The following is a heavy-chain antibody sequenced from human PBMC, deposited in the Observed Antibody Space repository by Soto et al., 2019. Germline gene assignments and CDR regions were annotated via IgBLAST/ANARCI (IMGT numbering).Heavy chain of an antibody. D-gene: IGHD6-25*01. Sequence: PSQTLSLTCAISGDNVSSKSAAWNWIRQSPSRGLEWLGRTYYRSKWYNDYALSVKSRITINPDTSKNQFSLQLNSVTPEDTAVYHCARLAPGGSGGGGDYWGQDTPVTVSS. CDR3: ARLAPGGSGGGGDY. CDR2: TYYRSKWYN. CDR1: GDNVSSKSAA. J-gene: IGHJ4*02. V-gene: IGHV6-1*01.